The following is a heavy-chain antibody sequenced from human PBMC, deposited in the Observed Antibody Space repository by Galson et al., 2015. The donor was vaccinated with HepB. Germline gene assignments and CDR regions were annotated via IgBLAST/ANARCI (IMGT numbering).Heavy chain of an antibody. Sequence: SLRLSCAVSGFTFRDNAMNWVRQAPGKGLEWVSSISMSSSYIYYADSVKGRFTISRDNAKNSLYLQMNSLRPEDTGVYYCARDTCSSDACYNGVPKFDPRGKGTLVTVSS. CDR1: GFTFRDNA. D-gene: IGHD2-2*02. CDR3: ARDTCSSDACYNGVPKFDP. J-gene: IGHJ5*02. V-gene: IGHV3-21*06. CDR2: ISMSSSYI.